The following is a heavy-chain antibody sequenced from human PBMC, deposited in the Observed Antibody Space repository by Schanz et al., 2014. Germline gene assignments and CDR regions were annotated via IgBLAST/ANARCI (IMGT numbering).Heavy chain of an antibody. CDR2: MSYDGSIK. CDR1: GFTFSSYG. CDR3: AKDPSHGGYDYYFDD. V-gene: IGHV3-30*18. J-gene: IGHJ4*02. D-gene: IGHD5-12*01. Sequence: QEQLVESGGGLVKPGGSLRLSCAASGFTFSSYGMHWVRQAPGKGLEWVAAMSYDGSIKYYGDSVKDRFTVSRDNSKNAVYHQMNRLRAEDTAVYYWAKDPSHGGYDYYFDDWGQGTLVTDAS.